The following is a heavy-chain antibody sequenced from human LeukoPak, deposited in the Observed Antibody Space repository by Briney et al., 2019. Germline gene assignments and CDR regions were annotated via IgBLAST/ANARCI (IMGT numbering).Heavy chain of an antibody. V-gene: IGHV3-15*01. J-gene: IGHJ4*02. CDR1: GFSFTNAW. CDR2: IRSNSDGGTP. Sequence: GGSLRLSCAASGFSFTNAWMSWVRQTPGKGLECLGRIRSNSDGGTPDYGTPVKGRFTISRDDSKNTLYLQMNSLETEDTAVYFCTTGWLRGSPSDYWGQGTLVTVSS. D-gene: IGHD1-26*01. CDR3: TTGWLRGSPSDY.